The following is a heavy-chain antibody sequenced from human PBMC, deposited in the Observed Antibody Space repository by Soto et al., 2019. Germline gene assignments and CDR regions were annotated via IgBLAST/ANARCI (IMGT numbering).Heavy chain of an antibody. CDR3: ARDLAPVVRGVLSSGMDV. V-gene: IGHV1-69*01. J-gene: IGHJ6*02. CDR1: GGTFSNYA. D-gene: IGHD3-10*02. Sequence: QVQLVQSGAEIQKPGSSVKVSCKASGGTFSNYAINWVRQAPGQGLEWMGGIIPMFGTTYYAERFQGRVTITADEATSTAYMELSSLRSEDTAVFYCARDLAPVVRGVLSSGMDVWGQGTRVTVSS. CDR2: IIPMFGTT.